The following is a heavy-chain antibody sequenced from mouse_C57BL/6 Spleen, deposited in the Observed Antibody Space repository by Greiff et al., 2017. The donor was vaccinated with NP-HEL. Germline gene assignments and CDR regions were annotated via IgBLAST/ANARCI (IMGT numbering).Heavy chain of an antibody. V-gene: IGHV1-50*01. CDR1: GYTFTSYW. CDR3: ARSGAVVAKGYFDY. CDR2: IDPSDSYT. D-gene: IGHD1-1*01. Sequence: QVQLQQPGAELVKPGASVKLSCKASGYTFTSYWMQWVNQRPGQGLEWIGEIDPSDSYTNYNQKFKGKATLTVDTSSSTAYMQLSSLTSEDSAVYYCARSGAVVAKGYFDYWGQGTTLTVSS. J-gene: IGHJ2*01.